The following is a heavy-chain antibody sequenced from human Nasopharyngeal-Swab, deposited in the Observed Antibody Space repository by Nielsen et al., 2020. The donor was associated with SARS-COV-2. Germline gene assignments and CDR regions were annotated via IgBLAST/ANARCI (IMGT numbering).Heavy chain of an antibody. V-gene: IGHV3-49*04. CDR3: TRDQAYYDILTGSD. D-gene: IGHD3-9*01. Sequence: GGSLRLSCAASGFTFSSYAMSWVRQAPGKGLEWVGFIRSKAYGGTTEYAASVKGRFTISRDDSKSIAYLQMNSLKTEDTAAYYCTRDQAYYDILTGSDWGQGTLVTVSS. J-gene: IGHJ4*02. CDR2: IRSKAYGGTT. CDR1: GFTFSSYA.